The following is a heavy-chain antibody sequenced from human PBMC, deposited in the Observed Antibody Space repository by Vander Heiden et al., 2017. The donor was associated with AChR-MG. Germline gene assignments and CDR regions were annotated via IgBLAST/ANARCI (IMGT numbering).Heavy chain of an antibody. CDR1: GFTFCSYS. D-gene: IGHD4-17*01. Sequence: EVQLVESGGGLVQPGGSLRLSCAASGFTFCSYSMNWVRQAPGKGLEWVSYISSSSSTIYYADSVKGRFTISRDNAKNSLYLQMNSLRDEDTAVYYCARVPHFDYGGKNEGVYWGQGTLVTVSS. CDR2: ISSSSSTI. J-gene: IGHJ4*02. V-gene: IGHV3-48*02. CDR3: ARVPHFDYGGKNEGVY.